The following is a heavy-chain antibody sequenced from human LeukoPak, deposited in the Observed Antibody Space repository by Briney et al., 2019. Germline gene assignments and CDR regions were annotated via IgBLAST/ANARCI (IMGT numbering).Heavy chain of an antibody. J-gene: IGHJ4*02. V-gene: IGHV3-53*01. CDR1: GFTVSSNF. D-gene: IGHD2-21*02. CDR3: ASSWTYCGCDCDPGFFY. Sequence: GGSLRLSCAASGFTVSSNFMSWVRQAPGKGLEWVSVIYSGGSTYYADSVKGRFTISRDNSKNTLYLQMNSLRAEDTAVYYCASSWTYCGCDCDPGFFYWGQGTLVTVSS. CDR2: IYSGGST.